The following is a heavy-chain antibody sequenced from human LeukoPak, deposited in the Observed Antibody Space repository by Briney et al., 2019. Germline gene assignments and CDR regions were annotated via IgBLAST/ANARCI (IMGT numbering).Heavy chain of an antibody. V-gene: IGHV3-23*01. J-gene: IGHJ6*04. CDR3: ARAQQLVNYYYYGMDV. D-gene: IGHD6-13*01. CDR1: GFTFSSYA. Sequence: GGSLRLSCAASGFTFSSYAMSWVRQAPGKGLEWVSAISGSGGSTYYADSVKGRFTISRDNSKNTLYLQMNSLRAEDTAVYYCARAQQLVNYYYYGMDVWGKGTTVTVSS. CDR2: ISGSGGST.